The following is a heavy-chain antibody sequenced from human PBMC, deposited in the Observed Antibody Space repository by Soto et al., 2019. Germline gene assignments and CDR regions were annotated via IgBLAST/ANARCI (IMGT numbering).Heavy chain of an antibody. CDR3: AKDYRAKVAQHTDFDY. D-gene: IGHD5-12*01. Sequence: PGGSLRLSCAASGFTFGDYAMNWVRQAPGKGLEWVSAISGSGGSTYYADSVKGRFTISRDNSKNTLYLQMNSLRAEDTAVYYCAKDYRAKVAQHTDFDYWGQGTLVTVSS. V-gene: IGHV3-23*01. J-gene: IGHJ4*02. CDR2: ISGSGGST. CDR1: GFTFGDYA.